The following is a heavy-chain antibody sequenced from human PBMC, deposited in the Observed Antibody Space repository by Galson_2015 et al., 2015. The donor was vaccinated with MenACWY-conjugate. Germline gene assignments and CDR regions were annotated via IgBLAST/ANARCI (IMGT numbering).Heavy chain of an antibody. J-gene: IGHJ3*01. CDR2: ISYDGNNK. CDR3: ARESRGYSYSYARDAFDV. CDR1: GFTFSHYG. Sequence: SLRLSCAASGFTFSHYGMHWVRQAPGKGLEWVTAISYDGNNKYYADSVKGRFTISRDNSKNTVSLQMNGLTTEDTAVYFCARESRGYSYSYARDAFDVWGQGTMVTVSS. V-gene: IGHV3-30*03. D-gene: IGHD5-18*01.